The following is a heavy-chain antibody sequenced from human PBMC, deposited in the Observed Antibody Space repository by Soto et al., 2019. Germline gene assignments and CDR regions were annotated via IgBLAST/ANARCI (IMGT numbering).Heavy chain of an antibody. CDR1: GFTFSSYA. Sequence: PGGSLRLSCAASGFTFSSYAMSWVRQAPGKGLEWVSAISGSGGSTYYADSAKGRFTISRDNSKNTLYLQMNSLRAEDTAVYYCAKHFYAGWLFDYWGQGTLVTVSS. D-gene: IGHD6-19*01. V-gene: IGHV3-23*01. CDR2: ISGSGGST. J-gene: IGHJ4*02. CDR3: AKHFYAGWLFDY.